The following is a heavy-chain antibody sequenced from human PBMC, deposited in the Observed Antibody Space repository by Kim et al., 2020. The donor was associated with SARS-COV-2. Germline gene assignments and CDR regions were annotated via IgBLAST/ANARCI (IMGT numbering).Heavy chain of an antibody. CDR3: ARDPTPVDIVVVVAAPHFDY. J-gene: IGHJ4*02. CDR1: GYTFTSYG. D-gene: IGHD2-15*01. V-gene: IGHV1-18*01. Sequence: ASVKVSCKASGYTFTSYGISWVRQAPGQGLEWMGWISAYNGNTNYAQKLQGRVTMTTDTSTSTAYMELRSLRSDDTAVYYCARDPTPVDIVVVVAAPHFDYWGQGTLVTVSS. CDR2: ISAYNGNT.